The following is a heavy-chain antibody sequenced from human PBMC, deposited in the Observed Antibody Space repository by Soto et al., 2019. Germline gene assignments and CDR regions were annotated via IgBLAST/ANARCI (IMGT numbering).Heavy chain of an antibody. CDR2: INHSGST. CDR1: GGSFSGYY. CDR3: ARGYDYVWGSYRYFDY. J-gene: IGHJ4*02. V-gene: IGHV4-34*01. D-gene: IGHD3-16*02. Sequence: SETLSLTCAVYGGSFSGYYWSWIRQPPGKGLEWIGEINHSGSTNYNPSLKSRVPISVDTSKNQFSLKLSSVTAADTAVYYCARGYDYVWGSYRYFDYWGQGTLVTVSS.